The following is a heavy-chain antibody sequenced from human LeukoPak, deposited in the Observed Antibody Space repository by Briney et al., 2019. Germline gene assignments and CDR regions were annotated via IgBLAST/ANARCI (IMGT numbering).Heavy chain of an antibody. CDR3: ARGSRSIAVAGDFDY. D-gene: IGHD6-19*01. CDR1: GGSISSYY. J-gene: IGHJ4*02. Sequence: SETLSLTCTVSGGSISSYYWSWIRQPAGKGLEWIGRIYTSGSTNYNPSLKSRVTISVDTSKNQFSLKLSSVTAADTAVYYCARGSRSIAVAGDFDYWGQGTLVTVSS. V-gene: IGHV4-4*07. CDR2: IYTSGST.